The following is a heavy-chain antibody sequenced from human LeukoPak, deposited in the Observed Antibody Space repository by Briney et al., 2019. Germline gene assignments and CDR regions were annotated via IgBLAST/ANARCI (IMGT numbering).Heavy chain of an antibody. V-gene: IGHV4-30-2*01. J-gene: IGHJ4*02. Sequence: SETLSLTCAVSGGSISSGGYSWGWIRQPPGKGLEWIGYIYHSGSTYYNPSLKSRVTISVDRSKNQFSLKLSSVTAADTAVYYCASSGYSYGQFDYWGQGTLVTVSS. D-gene: IGHD5-18*01. CDR3: ASSGYSYGQFDY. CDR2: IYHSGST. CDR1: GGSISSGGYS.